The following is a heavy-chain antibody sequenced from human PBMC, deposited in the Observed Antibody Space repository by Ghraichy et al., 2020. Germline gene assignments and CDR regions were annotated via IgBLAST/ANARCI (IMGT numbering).Heavy chain of an antibody. CDR1: GFTFSDYY. CDR3: ARDNLPELQNGCPDY. J-gene: IGHJ4*02. Sequence: GGSLRLSCAASGFTFSDYYMSWIRQAPGKGLEWDSYISSSGSTIYYADSVKGRFTISRDNAKNSLYLQMNSLRAEDTAVYYCARDNLPELQNGCPDYWGQGTLVTVSS. D-gene: IGHD1-7*01. CDR2: ISSSGSTI. V-gene: IGHV3-11*01.